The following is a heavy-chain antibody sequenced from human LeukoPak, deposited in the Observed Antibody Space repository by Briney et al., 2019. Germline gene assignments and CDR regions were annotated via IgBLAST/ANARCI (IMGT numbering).Heavy chain of an antibody. CDR1: GFTFSSYG. J-gene: IGHJ4*02. V-gene: IGHV3-48*01. CDR3: ARDREPHDFWSGYHDY. D-gene: IGHD3-3*01. CDR2: ITSSSSTI. Sequence: GGSLRLSCAASGFTFSSYGMSWVRQAPGKGLEWVSYITSSSSTIYYADSVKGRFTISRDNAKDSLYLQMNSLRAEDTAVYYCARDREPHDFWSGYHDYWGQGTLVTVSS.